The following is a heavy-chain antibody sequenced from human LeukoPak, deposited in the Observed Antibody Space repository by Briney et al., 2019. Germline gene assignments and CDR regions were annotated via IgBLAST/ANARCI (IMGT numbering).Heavy chain of an antibody. CDR3: ASQAALVTSYGI. V-gene: IGHV4-39*01. D-gene: IGHD3-9*01. Sequence: SETLSLTCTVSGGSISSSSYYWGWIRQPPGKGLEWIGSIYYSGSTYYNPSLKSRVTISVDTSKNQFSLKLSSVTAADTAVYYCASQAALVTSYGIWGQGTMVTVSS. J-gene: IGHJ3*02. CDR2: IYYSGST. CDR1: GGSISSSSYY.